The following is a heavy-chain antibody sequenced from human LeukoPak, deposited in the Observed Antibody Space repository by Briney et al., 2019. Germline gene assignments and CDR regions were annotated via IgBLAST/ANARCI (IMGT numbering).Heavy chain of an antibody. Sequence: PSETLSLTCTVSGGSISSYYWSWIRQPPGKGLEWIGYIYYSGSTNYNPSLKSRVTISVDTSKNQFSLKLSSVTAADTAVYYCARHLDLVVPAALAGMDVWGQGTTVTVSS. CDR3: ARHLDLVVPAALAGMDV. CDR1: GGSISSYY. D-gene: IGHD2-2*01. V-gene: IGHV4-59*01. CDR2: IYYSGST. J-gene: IGHJ6*02.